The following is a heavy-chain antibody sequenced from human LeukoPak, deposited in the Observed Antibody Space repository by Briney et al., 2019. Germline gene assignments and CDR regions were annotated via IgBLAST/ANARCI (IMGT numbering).Heavy chain of an antibody. CDR3: ATERGYDSFHFDY. V-gene: IGHV3-74*01. D-gene: IGHD5-12*01. CDR2: IISDGSST. Sequence: GGSLRLSCESSGFRFKSYWIHWVRQTPGNGLERVSGIISDGSSTDYGDSVKGRFTISRDNSPNTLYRQMYSLRTEDTAVQYCATERGYDSFHFDYSGQGALVTVSS. CDR1: GFRFKSYW. J-gene: IGHJ4*02.